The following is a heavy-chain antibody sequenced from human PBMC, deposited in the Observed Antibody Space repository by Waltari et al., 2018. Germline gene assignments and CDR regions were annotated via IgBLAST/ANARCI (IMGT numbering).Heavy chain of an antibody. V-gene: IGHV4-59*01. CDR2: IYYNGNT. CDR1: GGSITGYY. J-gene: IGHJ4*02. Sequence: QVQLQESGPGLVKPSETLSLTCTVSGGSITGYYWSWIRQPPGKGLEWIGHIYYNGNTDYNPSLKSRVTTSVDTSKNQFSLKLSSVTAADTAVYYCAREIYGGNSRPYDYWGQGTLVTVSS. D-gene: IGHD4-17*01. CDR3: AREIYGGNSRPYDY.